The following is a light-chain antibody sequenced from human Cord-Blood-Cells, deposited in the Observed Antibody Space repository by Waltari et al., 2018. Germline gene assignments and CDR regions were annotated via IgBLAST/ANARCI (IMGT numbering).Light chain of an antibody. Sequence: QSALTQPRPVSGSPGQSVTISCTGTSSDVGGYNYVSWYQQHPGKAPKLMIYDVSKRPSGVPDRFSGSKSGNTASLTISGLQAEDEADYYCCSYAGSYTYVFGTGTKVTVI. CDR3: CSYAGSYTYV. V-gene: IGLV2-11*01. CDR2: DVS. J-gene: IGLJ1*01. CDR1: SSDVGGYNY.